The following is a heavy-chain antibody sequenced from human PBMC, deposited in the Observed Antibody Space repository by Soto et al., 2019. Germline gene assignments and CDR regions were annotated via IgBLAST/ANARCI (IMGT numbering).Heavy chain of an antibody. CDR1: GLTFSSHD. V-gene: IGHV3-23*01. Sequence: GGSLSLSCAAYGLTFSSHDLSWFRQAPGQGLAWVSAISGSGGSTSYADPVKGRITISRDNSKNRLYQQKKNLRAGASPGHYFAKVMWIQLLSPWDDSGDGTRVT. D-gene: IGHD5-18*01. CDR2: ISGSGGST. CDR3: AKVMWIQLLSPWDD. J-gene: IGHJ4*01.